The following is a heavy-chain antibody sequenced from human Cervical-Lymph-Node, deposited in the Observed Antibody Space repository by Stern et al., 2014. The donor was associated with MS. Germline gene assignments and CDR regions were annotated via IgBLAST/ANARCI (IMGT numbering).Heavy chain of an antibody. Sequence: QVQLVQSGAEVKKPGASVKGSCKASGYTFTSYYMHWVRQAPGQGLEWMGILKTSGGSTSYAQKFQGRVTMTRDTSTSTVYMELSSLRSEDTAVYYCARDQSSGWYVGGYYYYGMDVWGQGTTVTVSS. CDR3: ARDQSSGWYVGGYYYYGMDV. D-gene: IGHD6-19*01. CDR1: GYTFTSYY. CDR2: LKTSGGST. V-gene: IGHV1-46*01. J-gene: IGHJ6*02.